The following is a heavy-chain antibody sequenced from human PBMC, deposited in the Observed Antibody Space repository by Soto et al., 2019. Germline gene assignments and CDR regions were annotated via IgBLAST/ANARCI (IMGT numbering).Heavy chain of an antibody. V-gene: IGHV3-23*01. CDR2: ISDIGGGK. CDR1: RFPFSSYG. J-gene: IGHJ4*02. D-gene: IGHD2-2*01. CDR3: AKHKYIVLEPAPMAIDY. Sequence: PGGSLRLSCAASRFPFSSYGMSWVRQAPGKGLEWVSGISDIGGGKYYADSVKGRFAISRDNSKYILYLQMNSLRAEDTAVYYCAKHKYIVLEPAPMAIDYWGLGTLVTVSS.